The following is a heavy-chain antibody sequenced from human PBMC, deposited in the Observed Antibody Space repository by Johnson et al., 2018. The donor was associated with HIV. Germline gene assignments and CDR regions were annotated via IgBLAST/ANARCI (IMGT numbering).Heavy chain of an antibody. J-gene: IGHJ3*02. CDR1: GFTVNSNY. CDR2: ISRSGSTI. D-gene: IGHD1-26*01. Sequence: QMMLVESGGGLVQPGGSLRLSCAASGFTVNSNYINWVRQAPGKGLECVSYISRSGSTIYYADSVKGRFTISRDNAKNSLYLQMNSLRAEDTAVYYCATFGGGSFHAFDIWGQGTMVTVSS. V-gene: IGHV3-11*01. CDR3: ATFGGGSFHAFDI.